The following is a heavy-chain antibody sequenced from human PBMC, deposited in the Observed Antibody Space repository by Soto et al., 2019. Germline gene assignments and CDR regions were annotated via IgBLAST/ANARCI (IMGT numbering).Heavy chain of an antibody. V-gene: IGHV4-59*08. CDR1: GGSISSYY. Sequence: SETLSLTCTVSGGSISSYYWSWIRQPPGKGLEWIGYIYYSGSTNYNPSLKSRVTISVDTSKNQFSLKLSSVTAADTAVYYCARQGGRFGEIGFYYMDVWGKGTTVTVSS. J-gene: IGHJ6*03. CDR3: ARQGGRFGEIGFYYMDV. D-gene: IGHD3-10*01. CDR2: IYYSGST.